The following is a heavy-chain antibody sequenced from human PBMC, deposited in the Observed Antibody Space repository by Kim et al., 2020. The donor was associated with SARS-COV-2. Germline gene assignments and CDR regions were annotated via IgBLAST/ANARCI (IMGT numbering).Heavy chain of an antibody. CDR3: AREDSSGSIY. CDR2: ISGSGFST. D-gene: IGHD3-22*01. J-gene: IGHJ4*02. V-gene: IGHV3-23*01. Sequence: GGSLRLSCAASGFTFISYAMSWVLQAPGKGLDCFSAISGSGFSTYYAASVKVRFTISSDNSKNTLYLQMNSLRAEDTAVYYCAREDSSGSIYWGQGTLVTVSS. CDR1: GFTFISYA.